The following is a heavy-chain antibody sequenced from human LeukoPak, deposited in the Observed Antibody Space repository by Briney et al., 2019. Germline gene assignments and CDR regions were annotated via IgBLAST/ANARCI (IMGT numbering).Heavy chain of an antibody. Sequence: PGRSLRLSCAVSGFTFSNYDMYWVRQAPGKGLEWVAVISNDGKNKYYADSVKGRFTISRDNSNNTLYLQMNSLRPEDTAVYYCAKAAVCAGDCYYGWFDPWGQGTLVTVSS. V-gene: IGHV3-30*18. CDR1: GFTFSNYD. CDR3: AKAAVCAGDCYYGWFDP. D-gene: IGHD2-21*02. J-gene: IGHJ5*02. CDR2: ISNDGKNK.